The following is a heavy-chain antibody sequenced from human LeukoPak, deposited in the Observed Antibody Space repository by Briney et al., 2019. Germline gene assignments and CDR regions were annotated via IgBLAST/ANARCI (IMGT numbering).Heavy chain of an antibody. Sequence: ESGPTLANPTQTLTLTCTFSGFSLSTSGLGVGWIRQPPGKALESHALNYCDDDKPYSPSLKSSLTITKDTSKNQVVLTMTNMAPVDTAKYYCTHSCDSGSYPYWGRGTRVIVSA. CDR1: GFSLSTSGLG. V-gene: IGHV2-5*02. J-gene: IGHJ4*02. CDR3: THSCDSGSYPY. CDR2: NYCDDDK. D-gene: IGHD3-10*01.